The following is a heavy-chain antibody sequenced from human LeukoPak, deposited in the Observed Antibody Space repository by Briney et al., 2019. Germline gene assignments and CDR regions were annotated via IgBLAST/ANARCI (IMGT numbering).Heavy chain of an antibody. CDR1: GFTFSSHW. Sequence: PGGALRLSCVASGFTFSSHWMSGVRQAPGKGLEWVGNIKQDGSDKYHADSVKGRFTISRDNAKNSLYLQMSSLRAEDTAVYYCATQTYALFDYWGQGTLVTVSS. CDR2: IKQDGSDK. CDR3: ATQTYALFDY. D-gene: IGHD2-2*01. V-gene: IGHV3-7*03. J-gene: IGHJ4*02.